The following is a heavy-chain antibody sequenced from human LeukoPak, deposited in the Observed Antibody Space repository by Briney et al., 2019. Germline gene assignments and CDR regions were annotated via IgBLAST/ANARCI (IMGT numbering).Heavy chain of an antibody. CDR1: GFTFSSYA. D-gene: IGHD3-3*01. J-gene: IGHJ4*02. Sequence: GGSLRLSCAASGFTFSSYAMHWVRQAPGKGLEWVAVISYDGSNKYYADSVKGRFTISRDNSKNTLYLQMNSLRAEDTAVYYCASLTPVTIFGVPFDYWGQGTLVTVSS. CDR3: ASLTPVTIFGVPFDY. CDR2: ISYDGSNK. V-gene: IGHV3-30-3*01.